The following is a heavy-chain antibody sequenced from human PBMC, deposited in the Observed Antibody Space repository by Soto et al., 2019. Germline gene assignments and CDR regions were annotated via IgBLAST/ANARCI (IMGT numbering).Heavy chain of an antibody. CDR2: IYHSGST. Sequence: SETLSLTCAVSGGSISSGGYSWSWIRQPPGKGLEWIGYIYHSGSTYYNPSLESRVTISVDRSKNQFSLKLSSVTAADTAVYYCAMRDGYNVIYDYWGQGTLVTVSS. CDR3: AMRDGYNVIYDY. J-gene: IGHJ4*02. CDR1: GGSISSGGYS. V-gene: IGHV4-30-2*01. D-gene: IGHD5-12*01.